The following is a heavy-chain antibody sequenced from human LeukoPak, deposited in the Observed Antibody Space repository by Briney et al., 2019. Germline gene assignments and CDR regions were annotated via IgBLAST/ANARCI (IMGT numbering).Heavy chain of an antibody. CDR2: INPNGGGT. Sequence: ASVKVSCKASGYTFTDYYIHWVRQAPGQGPEWLGWINPNGGGTKYAQKFQDRVTMTRDTSISTAYLELSGLRSDDTAVYYCATYTSAIQYFLYWGLGTLVTVSS. J-gene: IGHJ4*02. CDR1: GYTFTDYY. CDR3: ATYTSAIQYFLY. D-gene: IGHD6-19*01. V-gene: IGHV1-2*02.